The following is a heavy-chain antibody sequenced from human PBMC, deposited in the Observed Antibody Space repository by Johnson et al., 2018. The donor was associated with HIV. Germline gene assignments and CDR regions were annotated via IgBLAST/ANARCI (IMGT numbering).Heavy chain of an antibody. D-gene: IGHD2/OR15-2a*01. CDR1: GFTFSSYG. CDR2: IRYDGSNK. CDR3: ARDLALGSFVVAADI. Sequence: QEKLVESGGGVVRPGGSLRLSCAASGFTFSSYGMHWVRQAPGKGLEWVAFIRYDGSNKYYADSVKGRFTISRDNSKNTLYLQMNSLRAEDTAVYYCARDLALGSFVVAADIWGQGTMVTVSS. V-gene: IGHV3-30*02. J-gene: IGHJ3*02.